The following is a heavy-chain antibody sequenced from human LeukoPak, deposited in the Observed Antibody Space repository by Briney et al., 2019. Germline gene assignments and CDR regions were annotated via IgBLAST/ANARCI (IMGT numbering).Heavy chain of an antibody. Sequence: GGSLRLSCAASGFIFSAYAMSWVRQAPGKGLEWVSVISGSGGSIYYADSVKGRFTISRDNSKNTLYLQVNSLKTEDTAVYYCTTDGEYSGYGCFDHWGQGTLVTVSS. D-gene: IGHD5-12*01. V-gene: IGHV3-23*01. CDR3: TTDGEYSGYGCFDH. J-gene: IGHJ4*02. CDR2: ISGSGGSI. CDR1: GFIFSAYA.